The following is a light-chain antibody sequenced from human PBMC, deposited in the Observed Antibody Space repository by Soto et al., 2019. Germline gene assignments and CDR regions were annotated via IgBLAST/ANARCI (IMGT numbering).Light chain of an antibody. J-gene: IGKJ2*01. CDR1: QGISTY. CDR2: VAS. CDR3: QQLNSYPIT. Sequence: DIQLTQSPSFLSASVGDRVTITCRASQGISTYVAWFQQKPGKAPNLLIYVASTLHSGVPSRFSGTGSGTEVSLTISRLQPEDFATYYCQQLNSYPITFGQGTKLEIK. V-gene: IGKV1-9*01.